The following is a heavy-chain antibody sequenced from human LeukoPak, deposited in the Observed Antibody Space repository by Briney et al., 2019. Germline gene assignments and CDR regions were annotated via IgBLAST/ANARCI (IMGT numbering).Heavy chain of an antibody. D-gene: IGHD3-22*01. CDR2: ISGSGGST. J-gene: IGHJ5*02. V-gene: IGHV3-23*01. Sequence: GGSLRLSCAASEFTFGDYGMSWVRQAPGKGLEWVSAISGSGGSTYYADSVKGRFTISRDNSKNTLYLQMNSLRAEDTAVYYCARDLGQYYDTSDNWFDPWGQGTLVTVSS. CDR3: ARDLGQYYDTSDNWFDP. CDR1: EFTFGDYG.